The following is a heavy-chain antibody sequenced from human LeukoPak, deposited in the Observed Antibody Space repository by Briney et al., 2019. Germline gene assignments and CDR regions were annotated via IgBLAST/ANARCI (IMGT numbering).Heavy chain of an antibody. CDR2: ISWNSGSI. CDR3: AREGQYDFWSGYYPSDAFDI. CDR1: GFTFDDYA. Sequence: PGGSLRLSCAASGFTFDDYAMHWVRQAPGKGLEWVSGISWNSGSIGYADSVKGRFTISRDNAKNSLYLQMNSLRAEDTAVYYCAREGQYDFWSGYYPSDAFDIWGQGTMVTVSS. V-gene: IGHV3-9*01. D-gene: IGHD3-3*01. J-gene: IGHJ3*02.